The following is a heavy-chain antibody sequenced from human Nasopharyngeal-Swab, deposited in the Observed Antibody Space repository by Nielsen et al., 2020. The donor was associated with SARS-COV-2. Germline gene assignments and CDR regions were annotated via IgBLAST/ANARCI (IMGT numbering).Heavy chain of an antibody. J-gene: IGHJ6*03. V-gene: IGHV4-28*01. Sequence: WIRQPPGKGLEWIGYIYYSGSTYYNPSLKSRVTISMDRSKNQFSLKVTSVTAADTAVYYCARSGLFTLGPYSYYYTDVWGKGITVTVSS. CDR3: ARSGLFTLGPYSYYYTDV. CDR2: IYYSGST. D-gene: IGHD2-21*01.